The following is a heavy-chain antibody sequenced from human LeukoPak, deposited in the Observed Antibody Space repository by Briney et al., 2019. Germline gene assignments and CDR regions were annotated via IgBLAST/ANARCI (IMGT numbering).Heavy chain of an antibody. V-gene: IGHV3-7*01. J-gene: IGHJ4*02. Sequence: GSLRLSCAASGFTFSSYWMTWVRQAPGKGLEWVANINQDGGEKYYVDSVKGRFTISRDNAKNSLYLQMSSLRAEDTAVYYCATMTTYDYWGQGTLVTVSS. D-gene: IGHD4-17*01. CDR3: ATMTTYDY. CDR1: GFTFSSYW. CDR2: INQDGGEK.